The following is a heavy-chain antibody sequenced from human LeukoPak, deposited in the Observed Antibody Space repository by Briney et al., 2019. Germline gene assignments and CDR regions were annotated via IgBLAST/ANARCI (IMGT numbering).Heavy chain of an antibody. CDR3: AKSYYDSSGYYSSAFDI. CDR1: GFTFSSYG. J-gene: IGHJ3*02. Sequence: PGGSLRLSCAASGFTFSSYGIHWVRQALGKGLEWVAVISYDGSKKYYADSVKGRFTISRDNSNNTLYLQMHSLRAEDTAVYYCAKSYYDSSGYYSSAFDIWGQGTMVTVSS. V-gene: IGHV3-30*18. D-gene: IGHD3-22*01. CDR2: ISYDGSKK.